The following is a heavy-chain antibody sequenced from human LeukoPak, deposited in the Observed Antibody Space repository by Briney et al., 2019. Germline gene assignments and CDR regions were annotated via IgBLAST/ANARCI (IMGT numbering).Heavy chain of an antibody. CDR1: GYSICSGYD. J-gene: IGHJ4*02. CDR3: ASPRRVRFLYWLLYPY. D-gene: IGHD3-3*01. Sequence: PSETLSLTCTLSGYSICSGYDWGWPRQPPGTGLEWIERIYHSGSTCYTPSLKSRVTISVDPTKIKFSLKLSSVTAADSHLFFCASPRRVRFLYWLLYPYWRQGTVDSVSS. CDR2: IYHSGST. V-gene: IGHV4-38-2*02.